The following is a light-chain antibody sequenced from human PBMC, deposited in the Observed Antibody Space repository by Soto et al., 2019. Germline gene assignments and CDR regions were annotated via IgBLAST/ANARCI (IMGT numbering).Light chain of an antibody. V-gene: IGLV1-40*01. CDR2: DNN. Sequence: GLTQPPPRCWAPGQRVTHSFPWGTSNTGAGYDVHWYQQLPGTAPKLLIYDNNNRPSGVPDRFSGSKSGTSASLAITRLQAEDEADYYCQSYDRSLSGSDVFGTGTKVTVL. J-gene: IGLJ1*01. CDR3: QSYDRSLSGSDV. CDR1: TSNTGAGYD.